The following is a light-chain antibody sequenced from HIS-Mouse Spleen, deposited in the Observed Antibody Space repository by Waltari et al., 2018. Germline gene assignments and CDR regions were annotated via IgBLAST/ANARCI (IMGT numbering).Light chain of an antibody. J-gene: IGLJ2*01. V-gene: IGLV2-8*01. CDR1: SRAVGGYNY. CDR3: SSYAGSNNFVV. CDR2: EVS. Sequence: QSALTQPPSASGSPGQSVTISCTATSRAVGGYNYVSWYQQHPGKAPKLMIYEVSKRPSGVPDRFSGSKSGNTASLTVSGLQAEDEADYYCSSYAGSNNFVVFGGGTKLTVL.